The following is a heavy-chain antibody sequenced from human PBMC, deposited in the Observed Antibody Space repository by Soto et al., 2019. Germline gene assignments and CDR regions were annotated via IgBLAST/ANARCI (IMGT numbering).Heavy chain of an antibody. J-gene: IGHJ3*02. CDR2: IDPSDSYS. CDR3: ARHDYGDYGLDAFDI. CDR1: GYTFTNYW. V-gene: IGHV5-10-1*01. D-gene: IGHD4-17*01. Sequence: GESLKIFCKGSGYTFTNYWINWVRQKPGKGLEWMGRIDPSDSYSNYNPSFQGHVTISADKSISTAYLQWSSLKASDTAMYYCARHDYGDYGLDAFDIWGQGTMVTVSS.